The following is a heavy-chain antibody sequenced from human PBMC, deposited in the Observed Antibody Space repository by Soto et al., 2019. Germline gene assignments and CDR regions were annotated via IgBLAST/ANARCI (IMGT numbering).Heavy chain of an antibody. D-gene: IGHD6-13*01. CDR1: GGTFSSYA. V-gene: IGHV1-69*01. Sequence: QVQLVQSGAEVKKPGSSVKVSCKASGGTFSSYAISWVRQAPGQGLEWMGGIIAIFGTANYAQKFQGRVTITADESTSTAYMELSTLRSEDTAVYDCATQCYSSSCPFAYWGQGTLDTVSS. CDR2: IIAIFGTA. CDR3: ATQCYSSSCPFAY. J-gene: IGHJ4*02.